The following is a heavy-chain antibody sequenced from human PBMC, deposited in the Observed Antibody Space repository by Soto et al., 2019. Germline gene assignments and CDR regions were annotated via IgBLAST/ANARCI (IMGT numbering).Heavy chain of an antibody. CDR2: IRAYNGNT. CDR3: AGATGTTTGSGLCER. V-gene: IGHV1-18*04. Sequence: VASVKVSCKASGYTCTSYGISWVRQAPGQGLEWMGWIRAYNGNTRYAQKLQGRATMTTDTSTSTAYMELRSLRSDDTAVYYCAGATGTTTGSGLCERWRQRRLLTNSS. D-gene: IGHD1-7*01. CDR1: GYTCTSYG. J-gene: IGHJ1*01.